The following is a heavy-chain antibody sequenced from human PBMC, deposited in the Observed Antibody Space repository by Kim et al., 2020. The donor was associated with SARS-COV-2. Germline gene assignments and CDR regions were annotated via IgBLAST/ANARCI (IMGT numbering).Heavy chain of an antibody. CDR2: INHSGST. CDR3: ARGHVDIVATPFDY. Sequence: SETLSLTCAVYGGSFSGYYWSWIRQPPGKGLEWIGEINHSGSTNYNPSLKSRVTISVDMSKNQFSLKLSSVTAADTAVYYCARGHVDIVATPFDYWGQGTLVTVSS. J-gene: IGHJ4*02. D-gene: IGHD5-12*01. CDR1: GGSFSGYY. V-gene: IGHV4-34*01.